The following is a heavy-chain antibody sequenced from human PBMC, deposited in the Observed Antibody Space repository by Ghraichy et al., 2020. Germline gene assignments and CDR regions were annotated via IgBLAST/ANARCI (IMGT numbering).Heavy chain of an antibody. CDR2: IRQDGREI. CDR1: GFTFSHYW. D-gene: IGHD3-10*01. V-gene: IGHV3-7*03. CDR3: AKDGGAYGSGDDY. J-gene: IGHJ4*02. Sequence: GGSLRLSCAASGFTFSHYWMTWVRQAPGKGLEWVANIRQDGREINYLDSVKGRFTISRDNAKNSLYLQMYSLRVDDTAVYYCAKDGGAYGSGDDYWGQGTLVTVSP.